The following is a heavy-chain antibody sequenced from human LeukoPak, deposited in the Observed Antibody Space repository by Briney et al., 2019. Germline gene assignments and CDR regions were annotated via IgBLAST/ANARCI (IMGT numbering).Heavy chain of an antibody. V-gene: IGHV3-30-3*01. CDR2: ISYDGSNK. Sequence: GGSLRLSCAASGFTFSSYAMHWVRQAPGKGLEWVAVISYDGSNKYYADSVKGRFTISRDNSKNTLYLQMNSLRAEDTAVYYCAREMFYYDFWSGYSGGPDYWGQGTLVTVSS. CDR1: GFTFSSYA. J-gene: IGHJ4*02. D-gene: IGHD3-3*01. CDR3: AREMFYYDFWSGYSGGPDY.